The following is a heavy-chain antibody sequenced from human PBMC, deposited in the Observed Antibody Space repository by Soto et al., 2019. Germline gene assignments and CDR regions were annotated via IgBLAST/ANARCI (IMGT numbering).Heavy chain of an antibody. CDR1: GFTFSSYG. CDR2: ISYDGSNK. CDR3: AKDPYSGYDAPDY. D-gene: IGHD5-12*01. J-gene: IGHJ4*02. V-gene: IGHV3-30*18. Sequence: GGSLRLSCAASGFTFSSYGMHWVRQAPGKGLEWVAVISYDGSNKYYADSVKGRFTISRDNSKNTLYLQMNSLRAEDTAVYYCAKDPYSGYDAPDYWGQGTLVTVYS.